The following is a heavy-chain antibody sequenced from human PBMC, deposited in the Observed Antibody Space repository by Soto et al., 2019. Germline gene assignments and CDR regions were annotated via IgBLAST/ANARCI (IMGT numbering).Heavy chain of an antibody. CDR3: SSNNLNEMVWFDP. V-gene: IGHV3-23*01. Sequence: GGSLRLSCAASGFNFNNYAMSWVRQAPGEGLEWVSAISGSGGSTYYADSVKGRFTISRDNSKKVLYLQMNSLRAEDTAVYYCSSNNLNEMVWFDPWGKGTLVTVSS. CDR1: GFNFNNYA. D-gene: IGHD1-20*01. CDR2: ISGSGGST. J-gene: IGHJ5*02.